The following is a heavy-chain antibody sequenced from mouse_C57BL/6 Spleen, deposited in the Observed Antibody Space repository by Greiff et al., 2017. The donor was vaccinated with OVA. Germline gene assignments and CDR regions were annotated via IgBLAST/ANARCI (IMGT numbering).Heavy chain of an antibody. CDR2: IYPGNSDT. Sequence: VQLKQSGTELARPGASVKMSCKTSGYTFTSYWMHWVKQRPGQGLEWIGAIYPGNSDTSYNQKFKGKAKLTTDTSASTAYMKLSSLTDEDSAVYYCTRSTLLSIDYWGQGTSVTVSS. CDR3: TRSTLLSIDY. D-gene: IGHD2-1*01. CDR1: GYTFTSYW. V-gene: IGHV1-5*01. J-gene: IGHJ4*01.